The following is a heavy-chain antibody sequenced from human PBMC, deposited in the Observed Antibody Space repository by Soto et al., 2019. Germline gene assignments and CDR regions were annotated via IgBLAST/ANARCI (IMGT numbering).Heavy chain of an antibody. CDR1: GFTVSSNY. Sequence: EVQLVESGGGLIQPGGSLRLSCAASGFTVSSNYMSWVRQAPGKGLEWVSVIYSGGSTYYADSVKGQFTISRDNSKNTLYLQMNSLRAEDTAVYYCARGRSDFWSGYYDWYFDLWGRGTLVTVSS. V-gene: IGHV3-53*01. CDR3: ARGRSDFWSGYYDWYFDL. D-gene: IGHD3-3*01. CDR2: IYSGGST. J-gene: IGHJ2*01.